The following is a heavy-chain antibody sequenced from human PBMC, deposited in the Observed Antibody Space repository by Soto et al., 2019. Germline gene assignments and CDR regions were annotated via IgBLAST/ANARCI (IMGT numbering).Heavy chain of an antibody. V-gene: IGHV4-39*07. D-gene: IGHD3-22*01. J-gene: IGHJ3*02. CDR1: GGSVSNNSYF. Sequence: PSETLSLTCSVSGGSVSNNSYFWGWIRQPPGKGLEWIGEINHSGSTKYNPSLKSRVTISVDTSKNQFSLKLSSVTAADTAVYYCARWEDSSGYYFQYAFDIWGQGTMVT. CDR3: ARWEDSSGYYFQYAFDI. CDR2: INHSGST.